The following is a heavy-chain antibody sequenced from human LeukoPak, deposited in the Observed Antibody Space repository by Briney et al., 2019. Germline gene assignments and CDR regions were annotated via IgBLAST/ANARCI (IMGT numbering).Heavy chain of an antibody. CDR2: IYHSGST. Sequence: SEPLSLTCSVSGYSITSGYYWGWLRQPPGKGLEWIGSIYHSGSTNYNPSLKSRVTISVDKSKNQFSLKLSSVTAEDTAVYYCVRGADFDGEWGQGTLVTVSS. CDR3: VRGADFDGE. CDR1: GYSITSGYY. D-gene: IGHD3-10*01. J-gene: IGHJ4*02. V-gene: IGHV4-38-2*02.